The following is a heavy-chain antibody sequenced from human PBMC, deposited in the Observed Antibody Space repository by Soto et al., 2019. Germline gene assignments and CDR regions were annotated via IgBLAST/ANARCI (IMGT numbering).Heavy chain of an antibody. Sequence: ASVEVSCKASGGTFSSYAISWVRQAPGQGLEWMGGIIPIFGTANYAQKFQGRVTITADESTSTAYMELSSLRSEDTAVYYCASQTRDPSDGARPLLRAAFDIWGQGTMVTVS. CDR1: GGTFSSYA. D-gene: IGHD5-18*01. CDR3: ASQTRDPSDGARPLLRAAFDI. V-gene: IGHV1-69*13. J-gene: IGHJ3*02. CDR2: IIPIFGTA.